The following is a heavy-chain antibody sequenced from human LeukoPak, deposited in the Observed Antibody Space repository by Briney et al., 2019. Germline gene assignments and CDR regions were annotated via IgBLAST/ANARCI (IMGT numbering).Heavy chain of an antibody. CDR3: AKDRRLPWDYFDS. D-gene: IGHD5-12*01. CDR1: GFTFSSYA. CDR2: IDGSGGST. Sequence: GGTLRLSCEASGFTFSSYAMSWFRQAPGRGLEWVSAIDGSGGSTYYADSVKGRFTISRDNSKNTLYLQMHSLRAEDTAIYYCAKDRRLPWDYFDSWGQGTQVTVSS. J-gene: IGHJ4*02. V-gene: IGHV3-23*01.